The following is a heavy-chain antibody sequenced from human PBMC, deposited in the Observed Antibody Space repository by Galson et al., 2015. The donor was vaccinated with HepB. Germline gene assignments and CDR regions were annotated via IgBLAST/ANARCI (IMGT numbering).Heavy chain of an antibody. CDR3: ASGYSSSWYGDAFDI. CDR1: GFTVSSNY. D-gene: IGHD6-13*01. J-gene: IGHJ3*02. Sequence: SLRLSCAASGFTVSSNYMSWVRQAPGKGLEWVSVIYSGGSTCYADSVKGRFTISRDNSKNTLYLQMNSLRAEDTAVYYCASGYSSSWYGDAFDIWGQGTMVTVSS. CDR2: IYSGGST. V-gene: IGHV3-66*01.